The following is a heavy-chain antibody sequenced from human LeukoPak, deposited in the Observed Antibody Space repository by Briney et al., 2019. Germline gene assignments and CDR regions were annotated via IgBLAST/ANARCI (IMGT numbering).Heavy chain of an antibody. J-gene: IGHJ4*02. Sequence: TGVSLRLACAASGFTCSDYYMSWVRQAPGEGLDWVSYISSRSSYTNYGESVKGRFTISRDNGKNSLYLQMNSRRVEDTAVYYCAKDIRYSSWGEGNLGTVSS. CDR3: AKDIRYSS. D-gene: IGHD3-9*01. CDR1: GFTCSDYY. CDR2: ISSRSSYT. V-gene: IGHV3-11*05.